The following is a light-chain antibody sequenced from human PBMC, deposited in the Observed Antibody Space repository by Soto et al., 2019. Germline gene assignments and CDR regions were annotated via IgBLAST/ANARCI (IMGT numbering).Light chain of an antibody. J-gene: IGLJ2*01. Sequence: QSVLTQPPSASGTPGQRVNISCSGSSSNIGSNSVYWYRQFPGTAPKLLIQRNNQRPSGVPARFSGSKSGTSASLAISGLRSEDEADYYCGGWDDSLSGPVFGGGTKLTVL. CDR1: SSNIGSNS. V-gene: IGLV1-47*01. CDR3: GGWDDSLSGPV. CDR2: RNN.